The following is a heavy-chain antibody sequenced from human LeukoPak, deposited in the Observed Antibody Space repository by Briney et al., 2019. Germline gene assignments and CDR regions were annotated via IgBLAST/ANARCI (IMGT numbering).Heavy chain of an antibody. V-gene: IGHV3-66*01. D-gene: IGHD6-19*01. CDR1: RFTVSSSY. CDR3: ARAGSGWYAFDS. Sequence: SGGSLRLSCAASRFTVSSSYMNWVRQAPGKGLEWVSLIDSGGYTYYADSVKGRFTISRDNSKNTLYLQMSSLRVEDTAVYYCARAGSGWYAFDSWGQGTLVTVSS. CDR2: IDSGGYT. J-gene: IGHJ4*02.